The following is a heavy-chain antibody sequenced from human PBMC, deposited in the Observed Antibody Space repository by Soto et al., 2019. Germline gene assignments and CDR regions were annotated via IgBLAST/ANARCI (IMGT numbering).Heavy chain of an antibody. V-gene: IGHV3-23*01. Sequence: EVQLLESGGGLVQPGGSLRLSCAAAGFTFSNYALTWVRQSPGKGLEWVSTFSGSGGSTYYADSVRGRFTISRDNSKNTRFLQMNSLRVEGTAIYYCARDWTGDTCPCLDVWGQGTTVSVSS. J-gene: IGHJ6*02. CDR1: GFTFSNYA. D-gene: IGHD3-3*01. CDR2: FSGSGGST. CDR3: ARDWTGDTCPCLDV.